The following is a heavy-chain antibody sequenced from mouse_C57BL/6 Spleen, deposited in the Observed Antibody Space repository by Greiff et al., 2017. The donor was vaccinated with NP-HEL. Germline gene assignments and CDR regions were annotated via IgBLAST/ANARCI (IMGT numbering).Heavy chain of an antibody. CDR2: INYDGSST. V-gene: IGHV5-16*01. D-gene: IGHD2-4*01. J-gene: IGHJ1*03. Sequence: VQLKQSEGGLVQPGSSMKLSCTASGFTFSDYYMAWVRQVPEKGLEWVANINYDGSSTYYLDSLKSRFIISRDNAKNILYLQMSSLKSEDTATYYCARDGDYDRYFDVWGTGTTVTVSS. CDR1: GFTFSDYY. CDR3: ARDGDYDRYFDV.